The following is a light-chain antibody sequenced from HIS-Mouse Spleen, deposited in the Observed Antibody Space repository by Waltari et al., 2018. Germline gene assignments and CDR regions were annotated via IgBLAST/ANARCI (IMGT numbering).Light chain of an antibody. CDR1: QSILSY. J-gene: IGKJ2*01. Sequence: DIQMTQSPSSLSASVGDRVTITCRASQSILSYLNWYQQKPGKAPKRLIYAASSLQSGVPARFSGSGSGTDFTLTISSLQPEDFATYYCQQSYSTLMYTFGQGTKLEIK. CDR2: AAS. V-gene: IGKV1-39*01. CDR3: QQSYSTLMYT.